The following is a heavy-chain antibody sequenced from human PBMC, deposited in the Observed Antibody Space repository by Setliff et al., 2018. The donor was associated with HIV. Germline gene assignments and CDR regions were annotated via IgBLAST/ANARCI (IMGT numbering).Heavy chain of an antibody. D-gene: IGHD2-21*01. CDR2: IIPSFGST. V-gene: IGHV1-69*13. CDR3: ARLTYCGGDCYSTGASDI. CDR1: GGTFSTYA. Sequence: VASVKVSCKASGGTFSTYAIGWVRQAPGQGLEWLGGIIPSFGSTKYAQKFQGRVTITADESASTAYMELSSLRSEDTAVYYCARLTYCGGDCYSTGASDIWGQGTMVTVSS. J-gene: IGHJ3*02.